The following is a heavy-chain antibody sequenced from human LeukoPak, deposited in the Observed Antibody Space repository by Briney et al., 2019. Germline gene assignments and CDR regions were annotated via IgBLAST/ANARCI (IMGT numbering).Heavy chain of an antibody. J-gene: IGHJ4*02. CDR3: ARTVGARDY. Sequence: PSQTLSLTCTVSGGSISTGGYYWSWIRQPPGKGLEWIGYIYHSGSTYYNPSLKSRVTISVDRSKNQFSLKLSSVTAADTAVYYCARTVGARDYWGQGTLVTVSS. V-gene: IGHV4-30-2*01. CDR1: GGSISTGGYY. D-gene: IGHD1-26*01. CDR2: IYHSGST.